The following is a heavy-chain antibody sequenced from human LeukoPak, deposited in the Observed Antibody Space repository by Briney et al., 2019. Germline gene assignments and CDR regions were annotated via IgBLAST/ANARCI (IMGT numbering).Heavy chain of an antibody. CDR3: ARLAALVTLDY. CDR2: INHSGST. J-gene: IGHJ4*02. CDR1: GGSISSGGYS. V-gene: IGHV4-30-2*01. D-gene: IGHD5-18*01. Sequence: SQTLSLTCAVSGGSISSGGYSWSWIRQPPGKGLEWIGEINHSGSTNYNSSLKSRVTISVDTSKNQFSLKLRSVTAADTAVYYCARLAALVTLDYWGQGTLVTVSS.